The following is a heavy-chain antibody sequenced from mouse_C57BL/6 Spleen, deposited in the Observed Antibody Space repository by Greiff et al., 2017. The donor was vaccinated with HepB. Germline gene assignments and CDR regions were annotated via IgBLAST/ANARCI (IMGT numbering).Heavy chain of an antibody. D-gene: IGHD2-1*01. Sequence: EVKLVESEGGLVQPGSSMKLSCTASGFTFSDYYMAWVRQVPEKGLEWVANINYDGSSTYYLDSLKSRFIISRDNAKNILYLQMSSLNSEDTATYYCAREGGNYSFDYWGQGTTLTVSS. J-gene: IGHJ2*01. CDR1: GFTFSDYY. CDR3: AREGGNYSFDY. V-gene: IGHV5-16*01. CDR2: INYDGSST.